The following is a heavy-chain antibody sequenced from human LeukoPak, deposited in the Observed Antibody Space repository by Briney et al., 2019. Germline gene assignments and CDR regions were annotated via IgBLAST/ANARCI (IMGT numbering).Heavy chain of an antibody. Sequence: SVKVSCKASGGTFSSYAISLVRQAPGQGLEWMGGIIPIFGTANYAQKFQGRVTITTDESTSTAYMELSSLRSEDTAVYYCAGRITMIVVVTYDAFYIWGQGTMVTVSS. J-gene: IGHJ3*02. CDR2: IIPIFGTA. V-gene: IGHV1-69*05. CDR3: AGRITMIVVVTYDAFYI. D-gene: IGHD3-22*01. CDR1: GGTFSSYA.